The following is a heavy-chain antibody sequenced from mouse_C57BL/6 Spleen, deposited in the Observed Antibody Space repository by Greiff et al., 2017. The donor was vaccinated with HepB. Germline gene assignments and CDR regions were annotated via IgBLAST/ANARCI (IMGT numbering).Heavy chain of an antibody. CDR3: ARRSMYYIDY. V-gene: IGHV1-55*01. D-gene: IGHD2-3*01. CDR2: IYPGSGST. Sequence: QVQLQQPGAELVKPGASVKMSCKASGYTFTSYWINWVKQRPGQGLEWIGDIYPGSGSTNYNEKFKSKTTLTVDTSSSTAYMQLSSLASEDSAVYYCARRSMYYIDYWGQGTALTVSS. J-gene: IGHJ2*01. CDR1: GYTFTSYW.